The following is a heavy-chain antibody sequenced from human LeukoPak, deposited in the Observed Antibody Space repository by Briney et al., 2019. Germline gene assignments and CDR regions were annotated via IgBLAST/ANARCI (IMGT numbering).Heavy chain of an antibody. V-gene: IGHV1-69*13. CDR1: GYTFTSYY. D-gene: IGHD1-1*01. Sequence: SVKVSCKASGYTFTSYYMHWVRQAPGQGLEWMGGIIPIFGTANYAQKFQGRVTITADESTSTAYMELSSLRSEDTAVYYCASPQVGTTGTTIYYYYGMDVWGQGTTVTVSS. CDR2: IIPIFGTA. CDR3: ASPQVGTTGTTIYYYYGMDV. J-gene: IGHJ6*02.